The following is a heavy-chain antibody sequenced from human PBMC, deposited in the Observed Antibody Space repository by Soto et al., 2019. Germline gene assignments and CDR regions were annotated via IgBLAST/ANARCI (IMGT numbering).Heavy chain of an antibody. Sequence: QLQLQESGPGLLKPSETLSLTCSVSGGSISSKSYSWGWIRQPPGKGVEWIGTFYYSENTYYNPSLESRVTISVDTFKNQFSLKLSSVTAADTAVYYCAKLAGFCTGNCCHGDYAIDVWGQGFTVTVS. J-gene: IGHJ6*02. CDR2: FYYSENT. V-gene: IGHV4-39*01. CDR1: GGSISSKSYS. CDR3: AKLAGFCTGNCCHGDYAIDV. D-gene: IGHD2-8*02.